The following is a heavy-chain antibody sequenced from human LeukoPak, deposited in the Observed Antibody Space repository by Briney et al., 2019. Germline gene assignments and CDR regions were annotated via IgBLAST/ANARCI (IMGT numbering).Heavy chain of an antibody. CDR3: AKDRGSGYHYFDY. CDR1: GFTFSSYA. D-gene: IGHD3-22*01. V-gene: IGHV3-23*01. Sequence: GGSLRLSRPVSGFTFSSYAMSWVRQAPGRGREWVSVISTSGESAYYADSVKGRFTISRDNSKNTLYLQMNSLRAEDTAVYYCAKDRGSGYHYFDYWGQGTLVTVSS. J-gene: IGHJ4*02. CDR2: ISTSGESA.